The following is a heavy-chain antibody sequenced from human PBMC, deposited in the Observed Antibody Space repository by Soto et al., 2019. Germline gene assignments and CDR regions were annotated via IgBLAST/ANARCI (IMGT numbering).Heavy chain of an antibody. Sequence: SQTLSLTCAISGDSVSTNSATWDWIRQSPSRGLEWLGRTYYRSNWYTDYAVSVKGRITISPDTSNNQLSLQLNSVTPDDTAVYYCARLGGYYQSLDPWGQGTLVTVSS. CDR1: GDSVSTNSAT. D-gene: IGHD3-22*01. CDR2: TYYRSNWYT. CDR3: ARLGGYYQSLDP. V-gene: IGHV6-1*01. J-gene: IGHJ5*02.